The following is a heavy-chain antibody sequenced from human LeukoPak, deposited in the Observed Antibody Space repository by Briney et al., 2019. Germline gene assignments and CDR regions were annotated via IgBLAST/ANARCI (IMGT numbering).Heavy chain of an antibody. Sequence: GRSLRLSCAASGFTFSSSPMHWVRQAPDKGLEWVAIISKDGSNQYYADSVKGRFTISRDNSKDTLFLQMNSLRGEDTAVYYCARDFWYLGDYWGQGTLVTVSS. CDR3: ARDFWYLGDY. CDR1: GFTFSSSP. V-gene: IGHV3-30-3*01. CDR2: ISKDGSNQ. D-gene: IGHD6-13*01. J-gene: IGHJ4*02.